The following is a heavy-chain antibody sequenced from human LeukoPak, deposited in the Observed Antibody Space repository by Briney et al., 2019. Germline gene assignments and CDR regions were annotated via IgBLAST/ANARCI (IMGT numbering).Heavy chain of an antibody. D-gene: IGHD5-12*01. J-gene: IGHJ6*02. V-gene: IGHV4-34*01. Sequence: PSETPSLTCAVYGGSFSGYYWSWIRQPPGKGLEWIGEINHSGSTNYNPSLKSRVTISVDTSKNQFSLKLSSVTAADTAVYYCARISGYNFYYYYGMDVWGQGTTVTVSS. CDR2: INHSGST. CDR3: ARISGYNFYYYYGMDV. CDR1: GGSFSGYY.